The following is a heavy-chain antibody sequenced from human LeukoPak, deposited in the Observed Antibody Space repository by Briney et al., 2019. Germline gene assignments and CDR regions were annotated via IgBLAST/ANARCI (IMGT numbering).Heavy chain of an antibody. J-gene: IGHJ4*02. D-gene: IGHD3-22*01. V-gene: IGHV3-30*18. Sequence: GSLRLSCAAAGFTFSSYGMHWVRQAPGKGLEWLSFISYDGGKKYYADFVEGRFTISRDNSKNTLYAELNSLRAEDTAVYYCAKLGFDSSGSHSLVDYWGQGTPVTVFS. CDR3: AKLGFDSSGSHSLVDY. CDR2: ISYDGGKK. CDR1: GFTFSSYG.